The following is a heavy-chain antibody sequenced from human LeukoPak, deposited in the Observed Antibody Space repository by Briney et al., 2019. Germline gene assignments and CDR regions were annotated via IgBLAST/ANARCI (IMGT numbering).Heavy chain of an antibody. J-gene: IGHJ4*02. CDR1: GGSISSSSYY. CDR3: ARVRDGYNNFDY. D-gene: IGHD5-24*01. Sequence: PSETLSLTCTVSGGSISSSSYYWGWIRQPPGKGLEWIGSIYYSRSTYYNPSLKSRVTISVDTSKNQFSLKLSSVTAADTAVYYCARVRDGYNNFDYWGQGTLVTVSS. V-gene: IGHV4-39*07. CDR2: IYYSRST.